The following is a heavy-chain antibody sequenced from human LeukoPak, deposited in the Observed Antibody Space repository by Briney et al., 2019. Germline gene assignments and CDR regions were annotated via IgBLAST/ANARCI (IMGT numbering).Heavy chain of an antibody. J-gene: IGHJ4*02. Sequence: PGGSLRLSCAASGFTFSSYSMNWVRQAPGKGLEWVSYISSSSSTIYYADSVKGRFTISRDNAKNSLYLQMNSLRAEDTAVYYCAKDIAYCGGDCSVDYWGQGTLVTVSS. CDR2: ISSSSSTI. CDR1: GFTFSSYS. CDR3: AKDIAYCGGDCSVDY. D-gene: IGHD2-21*02. V-gene: IGHV3-48*01.